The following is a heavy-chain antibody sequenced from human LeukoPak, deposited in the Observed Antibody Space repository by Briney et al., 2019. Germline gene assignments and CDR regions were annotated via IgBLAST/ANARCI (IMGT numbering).Heavy chain of an antibody. D-gene: IGHD2-8*01. Sequence: GTSVKVSCKASAYTFTSSYMHWVRQAPGQGLEWMGIINPSGGTTSYAQKFQGRVTITRDTSTGTVYMDLSSLKSEDTAVYICARAQNMVSALDYWGQGTLVTVSS. CDR1: AYTFTSSY. J-gene: IGHJ4*02. CDR3: ARAQNMVSALDY. V-gene: IGHV1-46*01. CDR2: INPSGGTT.